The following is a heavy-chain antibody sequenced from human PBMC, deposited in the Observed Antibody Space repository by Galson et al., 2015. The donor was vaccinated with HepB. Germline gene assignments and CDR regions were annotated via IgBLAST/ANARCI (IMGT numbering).Heavy chain of an antibody. Sequence: SVKVSCKVSGYTLTDLSMHWVRQAPGKGLEWMGGFNPEDGETIYAQKFQGRVTMTEDTSTDTAYMELRSLRSEDTAVYYCATNSAVAGHLAYWGQGTLVTVSS. CDR2: FNPEDGET. D-gene: IGHD6-19*01. V-gene: IGHV1-24*01. J-gene: IGHJ4*02. CDR3: ATNSAVAGHLAY. CDR1: GYTLTDLS.